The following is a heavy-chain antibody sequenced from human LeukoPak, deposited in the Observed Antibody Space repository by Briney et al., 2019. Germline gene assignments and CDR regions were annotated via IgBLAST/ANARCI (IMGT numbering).Heavy chain of an antibody. Sequence: SETLSLTCTVSGGSISSYYWSWIRQPPGKGLEWIGYIYYSGSTNYNPSLKSRVTISGDTSKNQFSLKLSSVTAADTAVYYCARSTSGYDSIYYFDYWGQGTLVTVSS. V-gene: IGHV4-59*12. CDR2: IYYSGST. D-gene: IGHD5-12*01. CDR1: GGSISSYY. J-gene: IGHJ4*02. CDR3: ARSTSGYDSIYYFDY.